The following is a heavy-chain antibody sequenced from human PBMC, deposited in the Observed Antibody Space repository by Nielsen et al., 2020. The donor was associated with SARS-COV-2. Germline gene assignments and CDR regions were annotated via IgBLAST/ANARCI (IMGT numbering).Heavy chain of an antibody. D-gene: IGHD3-22*01. CDR3: ARREYYYDSSGYYVGGFDAFDI. Sequence: GESLKISCKGSGYSFTSYWIGWVRQMPGKGLEWMGIIYPGDSDTRYSPSFQGQVTISADKSISTAYLQWSSLKASDTAMYYCARREYYYDSSGYYVGGFDAFDIWGQGTMVTVSS. CDR1: GYSFTSYW. CDR2: IYPGDSDT. V-gene: IGHV5-51*01. J-gene: IGHJ3*02.